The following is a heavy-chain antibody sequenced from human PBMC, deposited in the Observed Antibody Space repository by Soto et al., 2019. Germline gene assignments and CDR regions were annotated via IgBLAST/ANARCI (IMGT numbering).Heavy chain of an antibody. J-gene: IGHJ6*02. CDR3: AKDLRTTISDYGMDV. CDR2: ISYDETNE. CDR1: GFTFGSHG. Sequence: QVQLVESGGGLGQPGGSLRLTCLASGFTFGSHGMHWVRQAPGKGLEWGAVISYDETNEHYVDSVKGRFTISRDNSKSILYLQMNRLRPEDTAVYKCAKDLRTTISDYGMDVWGQGTTVTVSS. V-gene: IGHV3-30*18.